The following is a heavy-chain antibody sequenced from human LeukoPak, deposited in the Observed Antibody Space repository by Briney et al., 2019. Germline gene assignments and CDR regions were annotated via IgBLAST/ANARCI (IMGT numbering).Heavy chain of an antibody. CDR1: GFTVSSSY. D-gene: IGHD3-22*01. V-gene: IGHV3-53*01. J-gene: IGHJ4*02. CDR3: ARDRDFSAYFDY. CDR2: IYNDGNT. Sequence: GGSLRLSCADSGFTVSSSYMSWVRQAPGKGLEWVSVIYNDGNTYYADSVKGRFTISRDNSKNTLYLRMNSLRAEDTAVYYCARDRDFSAYFDYWGQGTLVTVSS.